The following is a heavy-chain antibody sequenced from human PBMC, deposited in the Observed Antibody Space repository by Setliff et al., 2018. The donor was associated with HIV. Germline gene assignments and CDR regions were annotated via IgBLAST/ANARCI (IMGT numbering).Heavy chain of an antibody. J-gene: IGHJ4*02. CDR2: INPDGSHR. V-gene: IGHV3-7*03. Sequence: GSLRLSCAASGFTFTISWMNWVRQAPGKGLEWVANINPDGSHRDYVDSVKGRFTISRDNAKNSLYLQMNSLRAEDTAVYYCARDRAYASFDYWGQGALVTVS. D-gene: IGHD3-16*01. CDR3: ARDRAYASFDY. CDR1: GFTFTISW.